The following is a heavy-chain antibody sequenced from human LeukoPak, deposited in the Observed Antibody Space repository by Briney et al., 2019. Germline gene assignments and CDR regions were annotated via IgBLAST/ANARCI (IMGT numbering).Heavy chain of an antibody. CDR2: INPSGGT. D-gene: IGHD6-13*01. CDR3: AREGVAGTGLDY. V-gene: IGHV1-46*01. J-gene: IGHJ4*02. CDR1: GNTFSIHN. Sequence: ASVKVSCKASGNTFSIHNMHWVRQAPGQGLEWMGIINPSGGTSYAQKLQGRITMTRDTSTSTVYMELSSLRSEDTAVYYCAREGVAGTGLDYWGQGTLVTVSS.